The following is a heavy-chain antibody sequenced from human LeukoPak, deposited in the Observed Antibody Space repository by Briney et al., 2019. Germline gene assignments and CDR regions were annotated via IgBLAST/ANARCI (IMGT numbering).Heavy chain of an antibody. D-gene: IGHD2/OR15-2a*01. CDR3: ARRKFYDTYLDP. V-gene: IGHV5-51*01. CDR2: AHPATSII. J-gene: IGHJ5*02. Sequence: NHGDSLKISCKGPEYDFADYWIGWVRQTPGRGLEWMGIAHPATSIIHYGPSFQGQVTISFDRSLSTAYLQWTSLKASDSGMYFCARRKFYDTYLDPWGRGTLVTVSS. CDR1: EYDFADYW.